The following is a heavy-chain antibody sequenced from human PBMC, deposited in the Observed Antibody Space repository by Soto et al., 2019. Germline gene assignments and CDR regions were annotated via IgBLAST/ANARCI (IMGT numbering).Heavy chain of an antibody. CDR1: GGTFSNYA. CDR2: IIPIFGTA. D-gene: IGHD5-12*01. V-gene: IGHV1-69*13. CDR3: ARPVEVATISRSYLFY. J-gene: IGHJ4*02. Sequence: SVKVSCKASGGTFSNYAINWVRQAPGQGLEWMGGIIPIFGTANYAQKFQGRVTITADESTSTAYLDLSSLRSEDTAVYYCARPVEVATISRSYLFYWGQGTLVTVSS.